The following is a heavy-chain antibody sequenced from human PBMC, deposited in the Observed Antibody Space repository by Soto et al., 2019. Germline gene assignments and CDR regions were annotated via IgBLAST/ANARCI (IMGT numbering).Heavy chain of an antibody. V-gene: IGHV2-26*01. CDR2: IFSNDEK. D-gene: IGHD3-3*01. Sequence: QVTLKESGPVLVKPTETLTLTCTVSGFSLSNARVGVSWIRQPPGKALEWLAHIFSNDEKSYSTSLKSRLTISKDTSKSQVVLTMTNMDPVDTATYYCARIRGRFRAIFGVVISAFDIWGQGTMVTVSS. J-gene: IGHJ3*02. CDR3: ARIRGRFRAIFGVVISAFDI. CDR1: GFSLSNARVG.